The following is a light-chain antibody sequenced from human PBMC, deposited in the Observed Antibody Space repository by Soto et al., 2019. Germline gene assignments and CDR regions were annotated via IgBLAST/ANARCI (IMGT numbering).Light chain of an antibody. CDR2: GAS. Sequence: EIVLTQSPGTLSLSPGERATLSCRASQSVTSGYLAWYQQQPNQAPRLLIYGASYRATDIPDRFSGGGSGTDFTLTISRLEPEDFAVYYCQHYSSSPPAITFGQWTRREIK. J-gene: IGKJ5*01. CDR3: QHYSSSPPAIT. CDR1: QSVTSGY. V-gene: IGKV3-20*01.